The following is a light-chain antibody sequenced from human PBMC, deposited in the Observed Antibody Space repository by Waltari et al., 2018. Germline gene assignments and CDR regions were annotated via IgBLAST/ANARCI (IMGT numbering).Light chain of an antibody. J-gene: IGKJ2*01. V-gene: IGKV4-1*01. CDR1: QSVLYSSNNKNY. Sequence: DIVMTQSPESLAVSLGERATIHCKSRQSVLYSSNNKNYLAWYQQKPGQPPKLLIYWASTRESGVPDRFSGSGSGTDFTLTISSLQAEDVAVYYCQQYYSTPPMHTFGQGTKLEIK. CDR2: WAS. CDR3: QQYYSTPPMHT.